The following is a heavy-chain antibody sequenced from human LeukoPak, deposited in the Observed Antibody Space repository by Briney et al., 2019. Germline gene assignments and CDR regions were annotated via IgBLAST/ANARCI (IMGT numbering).Heavy chain of an antibody. CDR1: GGSFSGYY. CDR3: ARQRVYSYYDILTGTRMGAVVVPKGPFDY. J-gene: IGHJ4*02. Sequence: SETLSLTCAVYGGSFSGYYWSWIRQPPGKGLEWIGEINHSGSTNYNPSLKSRVTISVDTSKNQFSLKLSSVTAADTAVYYCARQRVYSYYDILTGTRMGAVVVPKGPFDYWGQGTLVTVSS. CDR2: INHSGST. V-gene: IGHV4-34*01. D-gene: IGHD3-9*01.